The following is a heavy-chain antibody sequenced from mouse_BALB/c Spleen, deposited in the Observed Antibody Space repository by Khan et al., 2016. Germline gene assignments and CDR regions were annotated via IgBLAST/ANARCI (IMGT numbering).Heavy chain of an antibody. D-gene: IGHD1-1*01. CDR2: INPDSSTI. J-gene: IGHJ3*01. CDR1: GYDFSRYW. V-gene: IGHV4-1*02. CDR3: GRAGYYGYLVS. Sequence: EVQLQESGGGLVQPGGSLKLSCEASGYDFSRYWMSWVRQAPGKGLEWIGEINPDSSTINYTPSLKDKFIISRDNAKNTLYLQMRKVRSEDTVLYYCGRAGYYGYLVSGDQRTVVTVSA.